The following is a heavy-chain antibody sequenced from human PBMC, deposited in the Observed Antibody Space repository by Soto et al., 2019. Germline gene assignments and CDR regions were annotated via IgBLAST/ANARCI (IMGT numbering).Heavy chain of an antibody. CDR2: IKQDGSEK. J-gene: IGHJ4*02. CDR3: ARDDYDILTGYYPNDY. V-gene: IGHV3-7*01. Sequence: GGSLRLSCAASGFTFSSYWMSWVRQAPGKGLEWVANIKQDGSEKYYVDSVKGRFTISRDNAKNSLYLQMNSLRAEDTAVYYCARDDYDILTGYYPNDYWGQGTLVTVSS. CDR1: GFTFSSYW. D-gene: IGHD3-9*01.